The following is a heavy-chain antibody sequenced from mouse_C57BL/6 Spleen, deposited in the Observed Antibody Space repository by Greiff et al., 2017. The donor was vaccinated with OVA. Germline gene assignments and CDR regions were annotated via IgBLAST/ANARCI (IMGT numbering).Heavy chain of an antibody. J-gene: IGHJ3*01. CDR2: IDPSDSYT. V-gene: IGHV1-69*01. Sequence: VQLQQPGAELVMPGASVKLSCKASGYTFTSYWMHWVKQRPGQGLEWIGEIDPSDSYTNYTQKFKGKSTLTVDKSSSTAYMQLSSLTSEDSAVYYCARGNWDGFAYWGQGTLVTVSA. CDR3: ARGNWDGFAY. CDR1: GYTFTSYW. D-gene: IGHD4-1*01.